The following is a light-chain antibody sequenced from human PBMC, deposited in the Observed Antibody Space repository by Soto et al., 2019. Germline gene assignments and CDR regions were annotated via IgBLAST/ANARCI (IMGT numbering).Light chain of an antibody. V-gene: IGLV2-23*01. CDR1: SSEVGNFYL. CDR3: CSYAGGSRV. CDR2: EDS. J-gene: IGLJ1*01. Sequence: QSALTQPASVSGSPGQSITISCTGTSSEVGNFYLVSWYQQHPGKAPKLMIYEDSQRPSGVSTRFSGSKSGNTASLTISGLQAEDEADYYCCSYAGGSRVFGTGTKLTVL.